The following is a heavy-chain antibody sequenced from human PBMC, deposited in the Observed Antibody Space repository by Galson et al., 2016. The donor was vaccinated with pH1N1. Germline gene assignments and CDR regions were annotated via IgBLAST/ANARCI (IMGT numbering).Heavy chain of an antibody. CDR3: AQGGHYSSFDY. CDR2: ISGSGFTT. CDR1: GLTFSSYA. Sequence: SLRLSCAASGLTFSSYAMSWVRQAPGKGLEWVSTISGSGFTTFFADSVKGRFTISRDNSKNTFHLQLNSLRAEDTAIYYCAQGGHYSSFDYWGQGALVTVSS. D-gene: IGHD4-11*01. V-gene: IGHV3-23*01. J-gene: IGHJ4*02.